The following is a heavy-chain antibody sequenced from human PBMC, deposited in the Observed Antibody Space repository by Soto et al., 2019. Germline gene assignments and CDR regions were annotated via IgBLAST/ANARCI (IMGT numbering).Heavy chain of an antibody. CDR2: IYYSGST. V-gene: IGHV4-30-4*01. CDR3: ATDYGGKSLYQPPYY. Sequence: SETLSLTCTVSGGSISSGDYYWSWIRQPPGKGLEWIGYIYYSGSTYYNPSLKSRVTISVDTSKNQFSLKLSSVTAADTAVYYCATDYGGKSLYQPPYYWGQGTLVTVS. J-gene: IGHJ4*02. D-gene: IGHD4-17*01. CDR1: GGSISSGDYY.